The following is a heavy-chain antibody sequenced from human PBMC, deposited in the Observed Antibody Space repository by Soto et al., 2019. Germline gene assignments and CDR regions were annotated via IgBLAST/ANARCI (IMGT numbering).Heavy chain of an antibody. J-gene: IGHJ6*02. CDR2: ISGSGDGT. D-gene: IGHD6-13*01. CDR3: AKHKGAAGNYGMDV. Sequence: RLSCAASGFTFSSYAMSWVRQAPGKGLEWVSAISGSGDGTYYADSVKGRFTISRDTSKNTLYLQMNSLRAEDTAVYYCAKHKGAAGNYGMDVWGQGTTVTVSS. V-gene: IGHV3-23*01. CDR1: GFTFSSYA.